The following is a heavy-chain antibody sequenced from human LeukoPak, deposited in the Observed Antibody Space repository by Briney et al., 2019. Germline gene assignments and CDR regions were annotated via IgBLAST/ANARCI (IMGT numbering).Heavy chain of an antibody. CDR3: ARGWSGYDY. CDR1: GFTFSGNY. Sequence: PGGSLRLSCAASGFTFSGNYMTWVRQAPGKRLDWVSVINKNNNTYHADSVRGRFTISRDNSRNTVYLRMNSLRAEDTAVYYCARGWSGYDYWGQGTLVTVSS. V-gene: IGHV3-53*01. J-gene: IGHJ4*02. CDR2: INKNNNT. D-gene: IGHD3-10*01.